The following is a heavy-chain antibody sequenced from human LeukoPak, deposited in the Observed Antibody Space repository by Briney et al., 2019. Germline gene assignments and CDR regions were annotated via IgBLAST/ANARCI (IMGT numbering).Heavy chain of an antibody. CDR3: VRESRPGGAMGLYHNLDY. CDR2: IKEEGAEK. D-gene: IGHD1-1*01. J-gene: IGHJ4*02. V-gene: IGHV3-7*01. CDR1: GYTFSVFW. Sequence: GGSLRLSCAGSGYTFSVFWMTWVRQTPGKGLEWVANIKEEGAEKNLVDSVKGRFTISRDNTKNLLFLEMNNLRGDDTAIYYCVRESRPGGAMGLYHNLDYWGQGTLVTVSS.